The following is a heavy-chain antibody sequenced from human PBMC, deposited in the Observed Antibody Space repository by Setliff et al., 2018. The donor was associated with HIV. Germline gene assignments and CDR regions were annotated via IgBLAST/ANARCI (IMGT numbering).Heavy chain of an antibody. Sequence: SETLSLTCAVYGGSFSGYYWSWIRQHPGKGLEWIGEINHSGSTNYNMSLWSRVTISLDASRNQFSLELISVTAADTAVYYCARRAYYDFWSGFYLSIANRFDSWGQGILVTVSS. CDR3: ARRAYYDFWSGFYLSIANRFDS. D-gene: IGHD3-3*01. CDR1: GGSFSGYY. V-gene: IGHV4-34*01. CDR2: INHSGST. J-gene: IGHJ5*01.